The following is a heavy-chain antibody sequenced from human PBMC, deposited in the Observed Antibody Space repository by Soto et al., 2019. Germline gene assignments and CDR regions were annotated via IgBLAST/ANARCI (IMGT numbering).Heavy chain of an antibody. J-gene: IGHJ5*02. D-gene: IGHD1-26*01. CDR1: GYTLTELS. CDR3: ATSSGAIPNSPNWFDP. CDR2: FDPEDGET. Sequence: APVKVSCKVSGYTLTELSMHWVRQAPGKGLEWMGGFDPEDGETIYAQKFQGRVTMTEDTSTDTAYMELSSLRSEDTAVYYCATSSGAIPNSPNWFDPWGQGTLVTVSS. V-gene: IGHV1-24*01.